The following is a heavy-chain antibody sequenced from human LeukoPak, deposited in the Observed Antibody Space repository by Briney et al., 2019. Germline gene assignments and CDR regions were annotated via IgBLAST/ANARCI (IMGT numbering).Heavy chain of an antibody. Sequence: SETLSLTCAVYGGSFSGYYWSWIRQPPGKGLEWIGEINHSGSTNYNPSLKSRVTISVDTSKNQFSLKLSSVTAADTAVYYCASRRNYDILTGYPLYYFDYWGQGTRVTVSS. CDR3: ASRRNYDILTGYPLYYFDY. CDR1: GGSFSGYY. J-gene: IGHJ4*02. CDR2: INHSGST. V-gene: IGHV4-34*01. D-gene: IGHD3-9*01.